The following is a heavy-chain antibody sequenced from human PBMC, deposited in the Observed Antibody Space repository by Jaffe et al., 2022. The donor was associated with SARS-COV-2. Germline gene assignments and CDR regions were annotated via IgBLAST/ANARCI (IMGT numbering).Heavy chain of an antibody. Sequence: EVQLVESGGGLVQPGGSLRLSCEASGFTFNTYIMNWVRQAPGKGLEWVSYISSSSSTIFYADSVKGRFTISRDNAKNSLYLQMNSLRAEDTAVYYCARAQSDGSSSPEYWGQGTLVTVSS. D-gene: IGHD3-22*01. CDR2: ISSSSSTI. CDR3: ARAQSDGSSSPEY. J-gene: IGHJ4*02. V-gene: IGHV3-48*01. CDR1: GFTFNTYI.